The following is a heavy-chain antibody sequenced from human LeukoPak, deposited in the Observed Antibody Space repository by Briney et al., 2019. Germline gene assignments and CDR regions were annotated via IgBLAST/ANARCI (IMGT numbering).Heavy chain of an antibody. V-gene: IGHV1-2*04. CDR2: INPNSGGT. CDR1: GYTFTGYY. J-gene: IGHJ5*02. CDR3: ARGEDEDWFDP. D-gene: IGHD5-24*01. Sequence: VASVKASCKASGYTFTGYYMHWVRQAPGQGLEWMGWINPNSGGTNYAQKFQGWVTMTRDTSISTAYMELSRLRSDDTAVYYCARGEDEDWFDPWGQGTLVTVSS.